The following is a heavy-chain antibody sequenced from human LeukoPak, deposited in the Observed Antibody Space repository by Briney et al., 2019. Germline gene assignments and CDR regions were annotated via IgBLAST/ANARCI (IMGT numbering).Heavy chain of an antibody. J-gene: IGHJ4*02. CDR1: GYSFTSYW. CDR2: IYPGDSGT. Sequence: GESLKISCKGSGYSFTSYWIGWVRQMPGKGLEWMGIIYPGDSGTRYSPSFQGQVTISADKSISTAYLQWSSLKASDTAMYYCARRGYYGSGSYYPFDYWGQGTLVTVSS. D-gene: IGHD3-10*01. V-gene: IGHV5-51*01. CDR3: ARRGYYGSGSYYPFDY.